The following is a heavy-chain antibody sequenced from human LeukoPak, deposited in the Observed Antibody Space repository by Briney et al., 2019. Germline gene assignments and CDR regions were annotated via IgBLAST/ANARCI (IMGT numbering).Heavy chain of an antibody. J-gene: IGHJ4*02. CDR2: IYYSGST. CDR1: GGSISSYY. Sequence: SETLSLTCTVSGGSISSYYWSWIRQPPGKGLEWIGYIYYSGSTNYNPSLKSQVTISVDTSKNQFSLKLSSVTAADTAVYYCARGSLASSSSDYWGQGTLVTVSS. V-gene: IGHV4-59*01. CDR3: ARGSLASSSSDY. D-gene: IGHD6-13*01.